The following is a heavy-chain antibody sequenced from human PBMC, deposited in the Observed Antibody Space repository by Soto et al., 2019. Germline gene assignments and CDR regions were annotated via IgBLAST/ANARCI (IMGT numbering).Heavy chain of an antibody. V-gene: IGHV4-34*01. D-gene: IGHD6-13*01. CDR3: ARLHIAAAGKVDY. CDR2: INHSGST. J-gene: IGHJ4*02. Sequence: SETLSLTCAVYGGSFSGYYWSWIRQPPGKGLEWIGEINHSGSTNYNPSLKSRVTISVDTSKNQFSLKLSSVTAADTAVYYCARLHIAAAGKVDYWGQGTLVTVSA. CDR1: GGSFSGYY.